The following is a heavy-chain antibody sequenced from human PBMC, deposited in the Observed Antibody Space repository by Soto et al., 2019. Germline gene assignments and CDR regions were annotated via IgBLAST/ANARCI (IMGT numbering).Heavy chain of an antibody. CDR1: GFTFSSSG. V-gene: IGHV3-30*03. Sequence: PGGSLRLSCAASGFTFSSSGMHWVRQAPGKGLEWVAVTSFDGSSGYYALSVKSRITINPDTSNNQLSLQLNSVTPDDTAVYYCVRLIGNSWLDSWGQGTLVTVSS. D-gene: IGHD3-16*01. CDR3: VRLIGNSWLDS. CDR2: TSFDGSSG. J-gene: IGHJ5*01.